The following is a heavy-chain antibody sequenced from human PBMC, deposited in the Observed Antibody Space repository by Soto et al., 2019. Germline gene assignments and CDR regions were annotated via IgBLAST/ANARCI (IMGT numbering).Heavy chain of an antibody. V-gene: IGHV4-31*03. CDR3: ATRAHIVVVPAAIPANKNWFDP. CDR2: IYYSGST. J-gene: IGHJ5*02. CDR1: GGSISSGGYY. Sequence: SETLSLTCTVSGGSISSGGYYWSWIRQHPGKGLEWIGYIYYSGSTNYNPSLKSRVTISVDTSKNQFSLKLSSVTAADTAVYYCATRAHIVVVPAAIPANKNWFDPWGQGTLVTVSS. D-gene: IGHD2-2*01.